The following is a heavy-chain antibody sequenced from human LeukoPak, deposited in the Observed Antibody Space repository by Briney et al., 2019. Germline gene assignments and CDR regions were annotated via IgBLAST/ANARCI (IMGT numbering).Heavy chain of an antibody. Sequence: PSETLSLTCTLYGASFSGYYWSWLRHPPGKGLEWSGEINHSGSTNYNPSLKSRVTISVDTPKKQFSLSLSSVSAADTAMYYCARARTGYQLHPTKENYRYSYMDVWGKGTTVTVSS. CDR1: GASFSGYY. D-gene: IGHD2-2*01. V-gene: IGHV4-34*01. CDR2: INHSGST. J-gene: IGHJ6*03. CDR3: ARARTGYQLHPTKENYRYSYMDV.